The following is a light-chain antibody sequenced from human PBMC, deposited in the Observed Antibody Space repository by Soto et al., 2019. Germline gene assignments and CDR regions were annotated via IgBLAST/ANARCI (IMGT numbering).Light chain of an antibody. CDR2: EGS. V-gene: IGLV2-23*03. CDR1: SSDVGSYNL. CDR3: CSYAGSRTFDV. J-gene: IGLJ1*01. Sequence: QSVLTQPASVSGSPGQSITISCTGTSSDVGSYNLVSWYQQHPGKAPKLMIYEGSKRPSVVSNRFSGSKSGNTASLTISGLQAEDEDDYYCCSYAGSRTFDVFGTGTKLTVL.